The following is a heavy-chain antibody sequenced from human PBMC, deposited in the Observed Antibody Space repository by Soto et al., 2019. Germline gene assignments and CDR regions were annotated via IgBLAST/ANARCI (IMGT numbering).Heavy chain of an antibody. Sequence: ESGGGWVKPGGSLRLSCAASGFTFSDYYMSWIRQAPGKGLEWVSYISSSGSTIYYADSVKGRFTISRDNAKNSLYLQMNSLRAEDTAVYYCARDIGYGDVWDYYYYYMDVWGKGTTVTVSS. CDR1: GFTFSDYY. D-gene: IGHD4-17*01. CDR2: ISSSGSTI. CDR3: ARDIGYGDVWDYYYYYMDV. J-gene: IGHJ6*03. V-gene: IGHV3-11*01.